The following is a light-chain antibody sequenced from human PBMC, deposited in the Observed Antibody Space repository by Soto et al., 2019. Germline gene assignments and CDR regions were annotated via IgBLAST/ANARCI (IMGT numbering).Light chain of an antibody. J-gene: IGLJ7*01. CDR1: SSNIGNNY. CDR3: GTWDTSLSDVV. V-gene: IGLV1-51*01. Sequence: QSVLTQPPSVSAAPGQKVTISCSGSSSNIGNNYVSWYQQLPGTAPKLLIYDNSKRPSGIPDRFSGSKSGTSATLGITGLQTGDEADYYCGTWDTSLSDVVFGGGTQLTVL. CDR2: DNS.